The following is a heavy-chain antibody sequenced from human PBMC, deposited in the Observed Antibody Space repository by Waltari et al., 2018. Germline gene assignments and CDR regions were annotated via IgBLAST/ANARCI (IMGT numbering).Heavy chain of an antibody. CDR1: GGTFSSYA. CDR3: ARAFVPQYYYYYGMDV. D-gene: IGHD6-6*01. V-gene: IGHV1-69*05. CDR2: IIPIFGTA. Sequence: QVQLVQSGAEVKKPGSSVKVSCKASGGTFSSYAISWVRQAPGQGLEWMGGIIPIFGTANYAQKFQGRVTITTDESTSTAYMELSSLRSEDTAVYYCARAFVPQYYYYYGMDVWGQGTTVTVSS. J-gene: IGHJ6*02.